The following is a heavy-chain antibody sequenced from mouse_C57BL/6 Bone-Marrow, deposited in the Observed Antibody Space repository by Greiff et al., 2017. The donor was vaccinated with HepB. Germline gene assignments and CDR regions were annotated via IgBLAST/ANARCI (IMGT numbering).Heavy chain of an antibody. V-gene: IGHV1-69*01. J-gene: IGHJ2*01. CDR1: GYTFTSYW. Sequence: VQLQQPGAELVMPGASVKLSCKASGYTFTSYWMHWVKQRPGQGLEWIGEIDPSDSYTNYNQKFKGKSTLTVDKSSSTAYMQLSRLTSEDSAVYYGARGDYYGSDGYWGQGTTLTVSS. CDR2: IDPSDSYT. CDR3: ARGDYYGSDGY. D-gene: IGHD1-1*01.